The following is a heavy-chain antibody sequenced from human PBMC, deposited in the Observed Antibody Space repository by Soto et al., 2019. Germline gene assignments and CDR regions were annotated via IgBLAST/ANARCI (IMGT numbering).Heavy chain of an antibody. V-gene: IGHV1-3*01. CDR3: ARVLGDGYDPDTYYDILTGYLDY. CDR1: GYTFTSYA. J-gene: IGHJ4*02. Sequence: GASVKVFCKASGYTFTSYAMHWVRQAPGQRLEWMGWINAGNGSTKYSQKFQGRVTITRDTSASTAYMELSSLRSEDTAVYYCARVLGDGYDPDTYYDILTGYLDYWGQGTLVTVSS. D-gene: IGHD3-9*01. CDR2: INAGNGST.